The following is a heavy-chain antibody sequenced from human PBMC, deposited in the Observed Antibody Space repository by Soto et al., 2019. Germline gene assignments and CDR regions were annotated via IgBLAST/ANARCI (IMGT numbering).Heavy chain of an antibody. D-gene: IGHD2-2*01. CDR2: IKTDGSEE. CDR3: ARLPAAMGYYYYGMDV. CDR1: GLTFRTYL. Sequence: GGSLRLSCRTSGLTFRTYLMSWVRQAPGKGLEWVANIKTDGSEEYYADSVEGRFTISRDNTKNSLYLQMNSLRADDTAMYYCARLPAAMGYYYYGMDVWGQGTTVTVSS. J-gene: IGHJ6*02. V-gene: IGHV3-7*01.